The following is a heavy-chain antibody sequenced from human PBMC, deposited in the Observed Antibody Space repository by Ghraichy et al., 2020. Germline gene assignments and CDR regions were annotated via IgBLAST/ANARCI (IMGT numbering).Heavy chain of an antibody. CDR1: GFTFSSYS. D-gene: IGHD3-22*01. Sequence: GGFLRLSCAASGFTFSSYSMNWVRQAPGKGLEWVSYISSSSSTIYYADSVKGRFTISRDNAKNSLYLQMNSLRAEDTAVYYCARGYYYDSSGYYYRYLITDAFDIWGQGTMVTVSS. CDR2: ISSSSSTI. CDR3: ARGYYYDSSGYYYRYLITDAFDI. V-gene: IGHV3-48*01. J-gene: IGHJ3*02.